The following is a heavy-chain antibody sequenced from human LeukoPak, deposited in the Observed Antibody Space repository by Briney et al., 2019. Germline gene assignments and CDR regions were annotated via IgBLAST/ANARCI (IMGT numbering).Heavy chain of an antibody. D-gene: IGHD3-10*01. CDR3: ARGRYYGSGSYRD. CDR2: INHSGST. CDR1: GGSFSGYY. J-gene: IGHJ4*02. V-gene: IGHV4-34*01. Sequence: SETLSLTCAVYGGSFSGYYWSWIRQPPGKGLERIGEINHSGSTNYNPSLKSRVTISVDTSKNQFSLKLSSVTAADTAVYYCARGRYYGSGSYRDWGQGTLVTVSS.